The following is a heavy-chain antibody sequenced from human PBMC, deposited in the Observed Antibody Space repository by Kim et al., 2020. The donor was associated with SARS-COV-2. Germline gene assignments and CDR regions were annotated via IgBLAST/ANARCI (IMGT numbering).Heavy chain of an antibody. CDR3: ARANHDYGDYYFDY. J-gene: IGHJ4*02. Sequence: YANSGKGRFTISRDNSKNTLYLQMGSLRAEDMAVYYCARANHDYGDYYFDYWGQGTLVTVSS. D-gene: IGHD4-17*01. V-gene: IGHV3-64*01.